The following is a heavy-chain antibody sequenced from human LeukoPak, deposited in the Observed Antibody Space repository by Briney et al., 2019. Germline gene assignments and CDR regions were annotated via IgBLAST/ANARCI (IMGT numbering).Heavy chain of an antibody. Sequence: PGGSLRLSCAASGFTFDDYGMSWVRQAPGKGLEWVSGINWNGGSTGYADSVKGRFTISRDNAKNSLYLQMNSLRAEDTALYYCARSGNSGGWRLFDYWGQGTLVTVSS. D-gene: IGHD4-23*01. J-gene: IGHJ4*02. CDR1: GFTFDDYG. CDR3: ARSGNSGGWRLFDY. V-gene: IGHV3-20*04. CDR2: INWNGGST.